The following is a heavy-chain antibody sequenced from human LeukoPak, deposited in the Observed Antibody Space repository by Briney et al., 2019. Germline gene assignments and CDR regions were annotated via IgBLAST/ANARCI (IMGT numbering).Heavy chain of an antibody. D-gene: IGHD2-15*01. Sequence: MSSETLSLTCTVSGGSISSGGYYWSWIRQHPGKGLEWIGYIYYSGSTNYNPSLKSRVTISVDTSKNQFSLKLSSVTAADTAVYYCAREASGYCSGGSCYSGWFDPWGQGTLVTVSS. CDR2: IYYSGST. V-gene: IGHV4-61*08. J-gene: IGHJ5*02. CDR1: GGSISSGGYY. CDR3: AREASGYCSGGSCYSGWFDP.